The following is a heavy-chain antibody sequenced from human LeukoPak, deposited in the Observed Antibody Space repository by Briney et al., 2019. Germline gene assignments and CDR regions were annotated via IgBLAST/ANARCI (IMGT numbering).Heavy chain of an antibody. J-gene: IGHJ4*02. V-gene: IGHV4-34*01. CDR2: INHSGGT. Sequence: PETLSLACAVYGGSFSGYYWSWIRQPPGKGLEWIGEINHSGGTNYNPSLKSRVTISVDTSKNQFSLKLSSVTAADTAVYYCARGLGGTTWYFDYWGQGTLVTVSS. CDR3: ARGLGGTTWYFDY. D-gene: IGHD1-7*01. CDR1: GGSFSGYY.